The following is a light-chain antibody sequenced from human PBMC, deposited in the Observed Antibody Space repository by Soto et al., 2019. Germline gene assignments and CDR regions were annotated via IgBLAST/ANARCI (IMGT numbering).Light chain of an antibody. J-gene: IGKJ1*01. Sequence: DIVMTQSPATLAVSPGERATLSCRASQSISNNLAWYQQKPGQAPRLLIYGASTRATGIPARFSGSGSGTQFTLTISSLQSEDFAVYYCQQYNNWPPAWTFGQGTKVDIK. CDR2: GAS. CDR3: QQYNNWPPAWT. V-gene: IGKV3-15*01. CDR1: QSISNN.